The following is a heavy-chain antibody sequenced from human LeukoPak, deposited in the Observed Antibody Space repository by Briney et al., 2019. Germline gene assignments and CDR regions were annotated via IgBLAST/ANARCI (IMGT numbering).Heavy chain of an antibody. CDR1: GGSISSGGYY. J-gene: IGHJ3*02. D-gene: IGHD3-10*01. Sequence: SQTLSLTCTVSGGSISSGGYYWSWISQHPGKGLEWIGYIYYSGSTYYNPSLKSRVTISVDTSKNQFSLKLSSVTAADTAVYYCARSPRGEENAFDIWGQGTMVTVSS. CDR3: ARSPRGEENAFDI. CDR2: IYYSGST. V-gene: IGHV4-31*03.